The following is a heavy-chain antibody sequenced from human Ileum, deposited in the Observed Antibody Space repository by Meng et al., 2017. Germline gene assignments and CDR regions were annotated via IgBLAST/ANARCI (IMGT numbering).Heavy chain of an antibody. CDR3: ERGGDKYRNHLRFFDY. CDR1: GFTFSSNF. Sequence: GESLKISCAASGFTFSSNFMSWVRQAPGKGLEWVANIKQDGSEKYYVDSVKGRFTISRDNTKNSLYLQMNSLRAEDTAMYYCERGGDKYRNHLRFFDYWGQGALVTVSS. V-gene: IGHV3-7*01. J-gene: IGHJ4*02. CDR2: IKQDGSEK. D-gene: IGHD1-14*01.